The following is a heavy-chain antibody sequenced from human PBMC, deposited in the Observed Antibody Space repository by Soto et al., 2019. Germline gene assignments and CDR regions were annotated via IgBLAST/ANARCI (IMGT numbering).Heavy chain of an antibody. CDR1: GFTFSSYA. V-gene: IGHV3-23*01. CDR2: ISGSGDST. CDR3: ARRGPGTYFDY. D-gene: IGHD6-13*01. Sequence: GGALRLSSAASGFTFSSYAMSWVRQAPGKGLEWVSVISGSGDSTYYADSVKGRFTISRDNSKNTLYLQMNSLRAEDTAVYYCARRGPGTYFDYWGQGTLVTVSS. J-gene: IGHJ4*02.